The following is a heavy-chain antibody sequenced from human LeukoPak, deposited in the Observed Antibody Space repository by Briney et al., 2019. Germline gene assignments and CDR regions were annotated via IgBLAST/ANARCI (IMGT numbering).Heavy chain of an antibody. D-gene: IGHD1/OR15-1a*01. V-gene: IGHV4-4*02. CDR1: GGSISSSNW. CDR2: IYHSGST. J-gene: IGHJ4*02. Sequence: SETLSLTCAVSGGSISSSNWWSWVRQPPGKGLEWIGEIYHSGSTNYNPSLKSRVTISVDTSKNQFSLKLPSVTAADTAVYYCARDRVEQPYSFDYWDPGTLGTVSS. CDR3: ARDRVEQPYSFDY.